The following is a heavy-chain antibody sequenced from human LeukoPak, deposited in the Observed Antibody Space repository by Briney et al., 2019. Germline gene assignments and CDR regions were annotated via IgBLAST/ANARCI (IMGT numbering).Heavy chain of an antibody. Sequence: GGSLRLSCAASGLTFSSYNMNWVRQAPGKGLEWISYITTSGGTIYYADPVKGRFTISRDNAKNSLYLQMNSLRDEDTAVYYCARRIVGAFPFDYWGQGTLVTVSS. CDR3: ARRIVGAFPFDY. D-gene: IGHD1-26*01. CDR2: ITTSGGTI. J-gene: IGHJ4*02. V-gene: IGHV3-48*02. CDR1: GLTFSSYN.